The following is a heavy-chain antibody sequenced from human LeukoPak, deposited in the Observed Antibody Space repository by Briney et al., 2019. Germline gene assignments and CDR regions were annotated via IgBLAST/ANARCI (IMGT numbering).Heavy chain of an antibody. CDR1: GFIFSSYW. CDR3: AAFSDWDIY. J-gene: IGHJ4*02. CDR2: IKPDGSDT. D-gene: IGHD3/OR15-3a*01. V-gene: IGHV3-7*01. Sequence: GGSLRLSCAASGFIFSSYWMTWVRQAPGKGLEWVANIKPDGSDTYSMDSVKGRFTISRDNAKDSLYLQMNSLRAEDTAVYYCAAFSDWDIYWGRGTRVTVSS.